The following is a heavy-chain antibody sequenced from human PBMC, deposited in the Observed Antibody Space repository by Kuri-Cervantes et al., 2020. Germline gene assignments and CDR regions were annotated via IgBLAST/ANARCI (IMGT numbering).Heavy chain of an antibody. CDR2: INQDGSEK. D-gene: IGHD1-1*01. J-gene: IGHJ5*02. CDR1: GFSFSSYW. Sequence: GGSLRLSCAASGFSFSSYWISWVRQAPGKGLEWLANINQDGSEKYYVASVKGRFTISRDNAKNSVFLQMTSLGPEDTAVYYCASAIATTASTWGQGTLVTVSS. CDR3: ASAIATTAST. V-gene: IGHV3-7*03.